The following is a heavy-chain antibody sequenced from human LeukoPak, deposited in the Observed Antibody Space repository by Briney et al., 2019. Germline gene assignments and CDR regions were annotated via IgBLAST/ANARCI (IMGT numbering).Heavy chain of an antibody. V-gene: IGHV1-18*01. J-gene: IGHJ4*02. D-gene: IGHD3-10*01. CDR3: ARVVPDGENFGESDY. CDR2: ISAYNGDI. CDR1: GYIFNNYG. Sequence: ASVKVSCKASGYIFNNYGISWVRQAPGQGLEWMGGISAYNGDIKYAQKVQGRVTMTTDTSTSTVYMELRSLRPDDTAVYYCARVVPDGENFGESDYWGQGTLVTVSS.